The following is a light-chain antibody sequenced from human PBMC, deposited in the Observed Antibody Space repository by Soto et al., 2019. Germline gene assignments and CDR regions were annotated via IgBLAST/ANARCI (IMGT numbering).Light chain of an antibody. Sequence: EIVLTQSPGTLSLSPEQRVTLSCRASQSASSNYLAWYQQKPGQAPRLLIYGASNRATGVPDRFSGTGSGTDFTLTISRLAPEDFAVYYCHHYGGSLYTFGQGTKVDIK. J-gene: IGKJ2*01. CDR2: GAS. CDR1: QSASSNY. V-gene: IGKV3-20*01. CDR3: HHYGGSLYT.